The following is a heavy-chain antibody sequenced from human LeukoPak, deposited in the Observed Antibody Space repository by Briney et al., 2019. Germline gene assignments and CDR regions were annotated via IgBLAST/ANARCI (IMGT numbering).Heavy chain of an antibody. CDR2: INHSGST. J-gene: IGHJ3*02. D-gene: IGHD3-16*01. CDR1: GGSFSGYY. CDR3: STSLGAFDI. V-gene: IGHV4-34*01. Sequence: SETLSLTCAVYGGSFSGYYWSWIRQPPGKGLEWIGEINHSGSTNYNPSLKSRVTISVDTSKNQFSLKLSSVTAADTAVYYCSTSLGAFDIWSQGTMVTVSS.